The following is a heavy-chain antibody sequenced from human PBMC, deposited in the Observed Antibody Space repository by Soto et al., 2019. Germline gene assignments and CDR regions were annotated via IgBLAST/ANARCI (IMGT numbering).Heavy chain of an antibody. J-gene: IGHJ5*02. CDR3: ARQINCGGDCYQRFRPYWFDP. V-gene: IGHV1-69*01. Sequence: QVQLVQSGAEVKKPGSSVKVSCKASGGTFSSYAISWVRQAPGQGLEWMGGIIPIFGTANYAQKFQGRVTSTADEATSTAYMELGSLRSEHTAVYYCARQINCGGDCYQRFRPYWFDPWGQGTLVTVSS. CDR2: IIPIFGTA. D-gene: IGHD2-21*02. CDR1: GGTFSSYA.